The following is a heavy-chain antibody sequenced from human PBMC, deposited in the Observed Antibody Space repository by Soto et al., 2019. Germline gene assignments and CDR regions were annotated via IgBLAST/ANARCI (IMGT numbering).Heavy chain of an antibody. Sequence: PGGSLRLSCAASGFTVSSNYMSWVRQAPGKGLEWVSVIYSGSSTYYANSVKGRFTISRDNSKNTLYLQMGSLRAEDMAVYYCARPYGVATITSSQNFNYWGQGTLVTVSS. CDR2: IYSGSST. V-gene: IGHV3-66*04. CDR1: GFTVSSNY. CDR3: ARPYGVATITSSQNFNY. D-gene: IGHD5-12*01. J-gene: IGHJ4*02.